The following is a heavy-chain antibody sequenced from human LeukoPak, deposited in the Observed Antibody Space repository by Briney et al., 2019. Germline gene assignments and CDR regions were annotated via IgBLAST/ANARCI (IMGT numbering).Heavy chain of an antibody. CDR2: IYTSGIT. CDR3: ARQAQDGTDNYFDP. J-gene: IGHJ5*02. CDR1: SGSISGHY. V-gene: IGHV4-4*09. Sequence: SETLSLTCTVSSGSISGHYWSWIRQSPGRGLEWIGNIYTSGITKYNPSLNSRVTISIDTSKNRFSLKVTSMTAADTAIYYCARQAQDGTDNYFDPWGRGILVPSPQ. D-gene: IGHD1-14*01.